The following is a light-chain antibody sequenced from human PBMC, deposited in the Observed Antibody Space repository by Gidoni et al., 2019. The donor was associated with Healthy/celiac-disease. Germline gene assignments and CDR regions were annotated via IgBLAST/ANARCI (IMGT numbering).Light chain of an antibody. Sequence: YELTQPPSVSVSPGQTASINCSGDKLGDTYACWYQQKPGQSPVLVIYQDSKRPSGIPERFSGSNSGNTATLTISGTQAMDEADYYCQAWDSSLGVFGTGTKVTVL. CDR1: KLGDTY. CDR3: QAWDSSLGV. V-gene: IGLV3-1*01. J-gene: IGLJ1*01. CDR2: QDS.